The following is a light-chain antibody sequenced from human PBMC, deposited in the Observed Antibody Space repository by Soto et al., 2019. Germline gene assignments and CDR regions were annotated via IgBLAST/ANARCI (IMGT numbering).Light chain of an antibody. CDR3: QQYNNWWT. CDR1: QSVSST. J-gene: IGKJ1*01. CDR2: GAS. Sequence: EIVMTQSPATLSVSPGERATLSCRASQSVSSTLAWYQQKLGQAPRLLIYGASTRATGIPARFSGSGSGTEFTITIISLQSEDFAVYYWQQYNNWWTFGQGTKVEIK. V-gene: IGKV3-15*01.